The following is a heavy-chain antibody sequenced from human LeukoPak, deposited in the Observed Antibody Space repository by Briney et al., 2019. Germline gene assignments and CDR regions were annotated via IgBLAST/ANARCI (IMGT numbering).Heavy chain of an antibody. D-gene: IGHD3-22*01. V-gene: IGHV4-4*07. J-gene: IGHJ5*02. CDR2: IYTSGST. Sequence: KASETLSLTCTVSGDSISSYYWSWIRQPAGKGLEWIGRIYTSGSTNYNPSLKSRVTMSVDTSKNQFSLKLSSVTAADTAVYYCARGNYYDSSGYLNWFDPWGQGTLVTVSS. CDR1: GDSISSYY. CDR3: ARGNYYDSSGYLNWFDP.